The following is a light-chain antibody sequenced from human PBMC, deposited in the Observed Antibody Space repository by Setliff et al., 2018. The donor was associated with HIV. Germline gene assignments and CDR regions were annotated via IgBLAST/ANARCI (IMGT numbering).Light chain of an antibody. CDR1: SSDLGGYNY. CDR2: EVR. V-gene: IGLV2-14*01. J-gene: IGLJ1*01. Sequence: QSALTQPASVSGSPGQSITISCTGTSSDLGGYNYVSWYQQHPGKAPKLIIYEVRNRPSGVSNRFSGSKSGNTASLTISGLQAEDEGDYYCSSYAITNTLPFGTGTKVTVL. CDR3: SSYAITNTLP.